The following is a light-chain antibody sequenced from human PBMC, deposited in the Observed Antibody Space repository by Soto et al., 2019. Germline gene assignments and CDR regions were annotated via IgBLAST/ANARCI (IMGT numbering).Light chain of an antibody. CDR3: QQYNSWPLT. CDR1: QNVRSS. V-gene: IGKV3D-15*01. CDR2: AAS. J-gene: IGKJ4*01. Sequence: ETVLTQSPSLLSLSPGERATLSCRASQNVRSSSLAWYQQKPGQAPRLHIYAASTRATGVPTRISGSGSGTEFTLTISSLQSEDFAVYYCQQYNSWPLTFGGGTKVDIK.